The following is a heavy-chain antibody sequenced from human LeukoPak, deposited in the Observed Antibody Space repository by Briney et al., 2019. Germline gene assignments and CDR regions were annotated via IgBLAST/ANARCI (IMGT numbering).Heavy chain of an antibody. V-gene: IGHV4-34*01. Sequence: SETLSLTCAVYGGSFSGYYWSWIRQPPGKGLEWIGEINHSGSTNYNPSLKSRVTISVDTSKNQFSLKLSSVTAADTAVYYCARESRSRPYWFDPWGQGTLVTVSS. CDR2: INHSGST. CDR1: GGSFSGYY. J-gene: IGHJ5*02. D-gene: IGHD6-13*01. CDR3: ARESRSRPYWFDP.